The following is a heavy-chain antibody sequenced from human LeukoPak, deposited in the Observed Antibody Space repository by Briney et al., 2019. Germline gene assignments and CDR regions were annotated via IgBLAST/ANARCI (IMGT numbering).Heavy chain of an antibody. CDR1: GFTFSDYY. J-gene: IGHJ6*02. Sequence: GGSLRLSCAASGFTFSDYYMSWIRQAPGKGLEWVSSISSSSSYIYYADSVKGRFTISRDNAKNSLYLQMNSLRAEDTAVYYCARVPVVVAATRNVYYYYGMDVWGQGTTVTVSS. CDR2: ISSSSSYI. V-gene: IGHV3-11*06. CDR3: ARVPVVVAATRNVYYYYGMDV. D-gene: IGHD2-15*01.